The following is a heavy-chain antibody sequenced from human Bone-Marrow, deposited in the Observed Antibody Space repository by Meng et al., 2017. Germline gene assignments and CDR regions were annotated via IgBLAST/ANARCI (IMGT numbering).Heavy chain of an antibody. CDR2: MDPNSGNT. V-gene: IGHV1-8*01. CDR3: ARESLAQLGTVDY. CDR1: GYTFTSYD. D-gene: IGHD7-27*01. Sequence: ASVKVSCKASGYTFTSYDINWVRQATGQGLEWMGWMDPNSGNTGYAQKFQGRVTMTRNTSISTAYMELSSLRSEDTAVYYCARESLAQLGTVDYWGQGTLVTVSS. J-gene: IGHJ4*02.